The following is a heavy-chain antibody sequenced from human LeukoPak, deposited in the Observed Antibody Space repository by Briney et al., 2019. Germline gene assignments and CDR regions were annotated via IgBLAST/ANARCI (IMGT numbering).Heavy chain of an antibody. V-gene: IGHV3-30*02. Sequence: GGSLRLSCAASVFTFSSYGMQWVRQAPGKGLEWVAFIHYDGSNKYYANSVKGRFTISRDNSKNTLYLHMNSLRAEDTAVYYCAKDPIRGVRPYYFSSWGQGTLVTVSS. CDR1: VFTFSSYG. J-gene: IGHJ4*02. CDR2: IHYDGSNK. D-gene: IGHD3-10*01. CDR3: AKDPIRGVRPYYFSS.